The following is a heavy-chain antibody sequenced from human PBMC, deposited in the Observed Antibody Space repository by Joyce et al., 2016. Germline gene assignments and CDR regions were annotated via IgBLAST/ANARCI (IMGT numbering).Heavy chain of an antibody. V-gene: IGHV3-21*02. CDR2: VFSASNKS. D-gene: IGHD6-19*01. J-gene: IGHJ4*02. CDR3: AREPGKAVAGIIDY. CDR1: GFRFSDYA. Sequence: VQLVESGGGLVKPGGSLRLSCSTSGFRFSDYAMNWVRQAPGQGLEGVSYVFSASNKSYYADSVKGRFTVSRDNAKNSLYLQMNNLGVEDTAVYYCAREPGKAVAGIIDYWGQGTLVTVSS.